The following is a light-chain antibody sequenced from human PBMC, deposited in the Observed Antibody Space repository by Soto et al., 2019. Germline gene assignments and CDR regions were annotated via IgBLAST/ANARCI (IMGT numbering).Light chain of an antibody. J-gene: IGKJ3*01. CDR3: QEYVSSPRT. CDR1: QSVSSSF. Sequence: EIVLTQSPGTLSLSPGERATLSCRASQSVSSSFLAWYQQKPGQAPRLLIYGASSRATGIPDRFSGSGSGIDFTLTISRLEPEDFAVYYCQEYVSSPRTFGPWNTVNI. V-gene: IGKV3-20*01. CDR2: GAS.